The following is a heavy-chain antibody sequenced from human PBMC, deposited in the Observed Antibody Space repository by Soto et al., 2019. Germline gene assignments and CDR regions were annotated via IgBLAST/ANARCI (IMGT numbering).Heavy chain of an antibody. J-gene: IGHJ4*02. CDR2: ISESGGST. CDR3: AKDRVESGLGEFDY. D-gene: IGHD3-16*01. V-gene: IGHV3-23*01. CDR1: GFTFRSYA. Sequence: EVQLLESGGGLVQPGGSLRLSCAASGFTFRSYAMSWVRQAPGNGLEWVSAISESGGSTYDADSGKGRFTISRDNSKNSIYLQMNSLRAEDTAVYYCAKDRVESGLGEFDYWGQGTLVTVSS.